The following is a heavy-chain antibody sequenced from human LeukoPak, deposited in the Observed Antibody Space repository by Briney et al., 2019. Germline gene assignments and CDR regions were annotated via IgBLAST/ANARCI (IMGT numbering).Heavy chain of an antibody. CDR3: ARRGSGSSWYFQYYFDY. J-gene: IGHJ4*02. CDR2: IYYSGST. Sequence: SETLSLTCTVSGGSISSYYWSWIRQPPGKGLEWIGYIYYSGSTNYNPSLKSRVTISVDTSENQFSLKLSSVTAADTAVYYCARRGSGSSWYFQYYFDYWGQGTLVTVSS. CDR1: GGSISSYY. V-gene: IGHV4-59*08. D-gene: IGHD6-13*01.